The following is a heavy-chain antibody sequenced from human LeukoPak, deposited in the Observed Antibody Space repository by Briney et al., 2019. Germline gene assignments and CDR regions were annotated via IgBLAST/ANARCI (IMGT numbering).Heavy chain of an antibody. CDR2: IYHSGST. D-gene: IGHD6-13*01. CDR1: GYSISSGYY. V-gene: IGHV4-38-2*02. Sequence: TSETLSLTCTVSGYSISSGYYWGWIRQPPGKGLEWIGSIYHSGSTYYNPPLKSRVTISVDTSKNQFSLKLSSVTAADTAMYYCARDVVAAAGTWDYWGQGTLVTVSS. CDR3: ARDVVAAAGTWDY. J-gene: IGHJ4*02.